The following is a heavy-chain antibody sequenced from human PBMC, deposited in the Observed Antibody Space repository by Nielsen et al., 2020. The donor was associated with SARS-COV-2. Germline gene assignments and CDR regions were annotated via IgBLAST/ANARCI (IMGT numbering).Heavy chain of an antibody. D-gene: IGHD2-2*01. J-gene: IGHJ3*02. Sequence: SETLSLTCTVSGDSVSSGSYFWSWIRQPPGKRLEWLGYIYHSGSTYYNPSLKSRVTVSLDTSKNQFSLKLRFVTAADSAVYYCARAPDIVLGPTAIPIWGQGTMVPVSS. CDR3: ARAPDIVLGPTAIPI. CDR1: GDSVSSGSYF. CDR2: IYHSGST. V-gene: IGHV4-61*01.